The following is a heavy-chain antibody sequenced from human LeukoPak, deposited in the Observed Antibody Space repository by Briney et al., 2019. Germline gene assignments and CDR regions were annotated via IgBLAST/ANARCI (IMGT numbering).Heavy chain of an antibody. CDR3: ARRDSTYWYFDV. V-gene: IGHV4-59*01. CDR1: GGSISSYY. J-gene: IGHJ2*01. CDR2: IYYSGST. Sequence: PSETLSLTCTVSGGSISSYYWSWIRQPPGKGLEWIGYIYYSGSTNYNPSLKSRVTISVDTSKNQFSLKLSSVTAADTAVYYCARRDSTYWYFDVWGHGTLVTASS. D-gene: IGHD4-11*01.